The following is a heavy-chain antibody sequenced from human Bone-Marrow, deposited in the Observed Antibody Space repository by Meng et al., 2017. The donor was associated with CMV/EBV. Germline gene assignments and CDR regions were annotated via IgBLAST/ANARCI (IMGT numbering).Heavy chain of an antibody. CDR3: ARDLLTMVRGVITTYYFDY. D-gene: IGHD3-10*01. CDR1: FSRYA. V-gene: IGHV1-69*10. CDR2: IIPILGIA. Sequence: FSRYAISWGRQAPGQGLEWMGGIIPILGIANYAQKLQGRVTITADKSTSTAYMELSSLRSEDTAVYYCARDLLTMVRGVITTYYFDYWGQGTLVTVSS. J-gene: IGHJ4*02.